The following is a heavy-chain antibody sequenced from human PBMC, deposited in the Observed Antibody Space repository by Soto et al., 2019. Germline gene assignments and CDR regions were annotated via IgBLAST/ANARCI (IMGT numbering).Heavy chain of an antibody. D-gene: IGHD6-6*01. CDR2: INPNSGGT. V-gene: IGHV1-2*04. J-gene: IGHJ6*02. CDR1: GYTFTGYY. CDR3: ARALGEQLVSSISYYYYGMDV. Sequence: ASVKVSCKASGYTFTGYYMHWVRQAPGQGLERMGWINPNSGGTNYAQKFQGWVTMTRDTSISTAYMELSRLRSDDTAVYYCARALGEQLVSSISYYYYGMDVWGQGTTVTVYS.